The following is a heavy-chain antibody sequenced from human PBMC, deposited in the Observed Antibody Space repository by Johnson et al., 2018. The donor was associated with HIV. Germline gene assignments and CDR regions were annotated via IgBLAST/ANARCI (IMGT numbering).Heavy chain of an antibody. CDR3: ARAHLIFPKNAFDV. CDR2: IRYDGSNK. J-gene: IGHJ3*01. Sequence: QVQVLESGGGLVQPGGSMRLSCAASGFTFSSFGMHWVRQAPGKGLEWVAFIRYDGSNKYYADSVKGRFTISRDNVKNSVFLQMNTLGADDTAFYYCARAHLIFPKNAFDVWGQGAMVMVSS. V-gene: IGHV3-30*02. D-gene: IGHD3-3*02. CDR1: GFTFSSFG.